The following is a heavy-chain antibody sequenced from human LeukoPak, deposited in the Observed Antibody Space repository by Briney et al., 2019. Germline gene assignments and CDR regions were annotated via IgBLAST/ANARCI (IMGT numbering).Heavy chain of an antibody. CDR2: IRYDGSNK. J-gene: IGHJ4*02. V-gene: IGHV3-30*02. CDR3: ARFPYYYGSGNDY. CDR1: GFTFSSYG. Sequence: GGSLRLSCAASGFTFSSYGMHWVRQAPGKGLEWVAFIRYDGSNKYYADSVKGRFTISRDNSKNTLYLQMNSLRAEDTAVYYCARFPYYYGSGNDYWGQGTLVTVSS. D-gene: IGHD3-10*01.